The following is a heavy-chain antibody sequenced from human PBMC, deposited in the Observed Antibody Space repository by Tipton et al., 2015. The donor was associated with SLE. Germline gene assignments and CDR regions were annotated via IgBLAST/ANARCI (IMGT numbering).Heavy chain of an antibody. CDR1: GGSISSYY. CDR2: IYYSGST. Sequence: TLSLTCSVYGGSISSYYWSWIRQPPGKGLDWIGYIYYSGSTNYNPSLKSRVTISVDTSKNQFSLKLSSVTAADTAVYYCAREALYYYYMDVWGKGTTVTVSS. CDR3: AREALYYYYMDV. V-gene: IGHV4-59*12. J-gene: IGHJ6*03.